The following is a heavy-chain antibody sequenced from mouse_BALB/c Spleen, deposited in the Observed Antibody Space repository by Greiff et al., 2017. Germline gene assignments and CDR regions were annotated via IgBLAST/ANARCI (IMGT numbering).Heavy chain of an antibody. J-gene: IGHJ2*01. CDR1: GYTFTSYW. V-gene: IGHV1-69*02. Sequence: QVQLQQPGAELVRPGASVKLSCKASGYTFTSYWINWVKQRPGQGLEWIGNIYPSDSYTNYNQKFKDKATLTVDKSSSTAYMQLSSPTSEDSAVYSCTNYGSSSSLDDWGQGTTLTVAS. CDR3: TNYGSSSSLDD. D-gene: IGHD1-1*01. CDR2: IYPSDSYT.